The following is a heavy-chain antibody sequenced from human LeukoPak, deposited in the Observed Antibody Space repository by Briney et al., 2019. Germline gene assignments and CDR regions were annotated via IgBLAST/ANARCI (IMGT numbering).Heavy chain of an antibody. CDR2: IYPGDSDT. Sequence: GESLKISCKGSGYRFTSYWIGWVRQMPGKGLEWMGIIYPGDSDTRYSPSFQGQVTISADKSISTAYLQWSSLKASDTAMYYCARHRSIAAAGTYYYYGMDVWGQGTTVTVSS. CDR3: ARHRSIAAAGTYYYYGMDV. CDR1: GYRFTSYW. J-gene: IGHJ6*02. V-gene: IGHV5-51*01. D-gene: IGHD6-13*01.